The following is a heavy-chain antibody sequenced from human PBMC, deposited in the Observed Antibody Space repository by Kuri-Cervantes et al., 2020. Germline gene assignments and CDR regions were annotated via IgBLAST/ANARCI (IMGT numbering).Heavy chain of an antibody. CDR3: ARVSPVGYSRGNWFDP. CDR1: GGSISSSSYY. J-gene: IGHJ5*02. CDR2: IYYSGST. D-gene: IGHD5-18*01. Sequence: SETLSLPCTVSGGSISSSSYYWGWIRQPPGKGLEWIGSIYYSGSTYYNPSLKSRVTISVEPSKNQYSLKLSSVTAADTAVYYCARVSPVGYSRGNWFDPWGQGSLVTVSS. V-gene: IGHV4-39*01.